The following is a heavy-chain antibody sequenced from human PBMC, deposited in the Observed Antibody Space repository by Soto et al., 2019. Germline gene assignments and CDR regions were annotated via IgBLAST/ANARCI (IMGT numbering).Heavy chain of an antibody. V-gene: IGHV1-69*12. CDR2: IIPIFGTA. D-gene: IGHD2-15*01. Sequence: QVQLVQSGAEVKKPGSSVKVSCKASGGTFSSYAINWVRQAPGQGLEWMGGIIPIFGTANYAQKFQGRVTITADESTSTVYMELSSLRSENTAVYYCARGRGGSSYYYYGMDVWGQGTTVTVSS. J-gene: IGHJ6*02. CDR1: GGTFSSYA. CDR3: ARGRGGSSYYYYGMDV.